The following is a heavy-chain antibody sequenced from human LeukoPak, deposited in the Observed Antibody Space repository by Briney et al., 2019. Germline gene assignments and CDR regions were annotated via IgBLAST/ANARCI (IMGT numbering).Heavy chain of an antibody. D-gene: IGHD3-10*01. V-gene: IGHV3-48*04. CDR3: AKKGITMVRIHFDY. Sequence: GGSLRLSCAASGFNFIGHNMNWVRQAPGKGLEWISFVSISSGTIYYADSVKGRFRISRDNAKSSLDLEMNSLRAEDTAVYYCAKKGITMVRIHFDYWGQGTLVTVSS. CDR2: VSISSGTI. CDR1: GFNFIGHN. J-gene: IGHJ4*02.